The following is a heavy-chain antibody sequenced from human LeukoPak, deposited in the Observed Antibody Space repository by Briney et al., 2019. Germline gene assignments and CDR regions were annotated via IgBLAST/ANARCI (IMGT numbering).Heavy chain of an antibody. CDR1: GGSISSITSLTYY. Sequence: PSETLSLTCIVSGGSISSITSLTYYWNWIRQSPGTGLEWIGSIYYSGSTYYNPSLKSRVTISVDTSKNQFSLKLSSVTAADTAVYYCARQDRGGVTNNWFDPWGQGTLVTVSS. CDR2: IYYSGST. V-gene: IGHV4-39*01. J-gene: IGHJ5*02. D-gene: IGHD3-16*01. CDR3: ARQDRGGVTNNWFDP.